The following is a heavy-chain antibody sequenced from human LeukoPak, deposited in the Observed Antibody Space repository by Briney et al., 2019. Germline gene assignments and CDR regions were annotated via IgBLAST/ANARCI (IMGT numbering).Heavy chain of an antibody. D-gene: IGHD3-22*01. CDR3: ATPLDYYDSSGYHQGGD. V-gene: IGHV3-7*03. CDR1: GFTFSSYW. CDR2: IKQDGSEK. Sequence: GGSLRLSCAASGFTFSSYWMSWVRQAPGKGLEWVANIKQDGSEKYYVDSVKGRFTISRDNAKNSLYLQMNSLRAEDTAVYFCATPLDYYDSSGYHQGGDWGQGTLVTVSS. J-gene: IGHJ4*02.